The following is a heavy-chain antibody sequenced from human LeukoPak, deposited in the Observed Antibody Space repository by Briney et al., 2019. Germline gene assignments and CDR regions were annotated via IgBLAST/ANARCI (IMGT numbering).Heavy chain of an antibody. CDR2: IYYSGST. J-gene: IGHJ6*03. Sequence: SETLSLTCTVSGGSISSSRHYWGWIRQPPGKGLEWIGSIYYSGSTYYNPSLKSRVTISVDTSKNQFSLRLSSVTAADTAVYYCAASLDPGYYYYMDVWGKGTTVTVSS. CDR3: AASLDPGYYYYMDV. D-gene: IGHD1-1*01. CDR1: GGSISSSRHY. V-gene: IGHV4-39*07.